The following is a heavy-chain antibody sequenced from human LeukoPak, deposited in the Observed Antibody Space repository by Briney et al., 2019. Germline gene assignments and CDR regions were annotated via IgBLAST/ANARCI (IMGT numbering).Heavy chain of an antibody. D-gene: IGHD2/OR15-2a*01. V-gene: IGHV3-7*01. J-gene: IGHJ4*02. CDR3: ARDLAFSRLDY. CDR2: INPDGIKR. Sequence: GGSLRLSCAVSRLTFSSSWMDWVRQAPGKGLEWVASINPDGIKRYSADSVKGRFTISRDNAGNSLYLQMDSLRVEDTAFYYCARDLAFSRLDYWGQGVLVTVSS. CDR1: RLTFSSSW.